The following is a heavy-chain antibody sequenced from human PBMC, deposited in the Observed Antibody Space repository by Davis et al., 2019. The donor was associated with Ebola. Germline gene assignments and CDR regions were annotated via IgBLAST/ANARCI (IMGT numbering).Heavy chain of an antibody. D-gene: IGHD3-9*01. CDR1: GFTFNDYV. Sequence: GESLKISCAASGFTFNDYVIHWVRQAPGKGLEWLAVISYDGSNKYYADSVKGRFSISRDNSKNTLFLQMSSLRSEDTAIYYCAKGELVITRGYFDYWGQGILVTVSS. V-gene: IGHV3-30*18. CDR2: ISYDGSNK. CDR3: AKGELVITRGYFDY. J-gene: IGHJ4*02.